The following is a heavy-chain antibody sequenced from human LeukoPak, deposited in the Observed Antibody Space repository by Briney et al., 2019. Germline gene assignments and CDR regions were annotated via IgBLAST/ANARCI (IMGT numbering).Heavy chain of an antibody. D-gene: IGHD4/OR15-4a*01. Sequence: GASVTVSCKTSGGTFSSSAITWVRQAPGRGLEWMGRIIPVLNITSYAQKFQGRVTITADTSTSTVYMELSSLRSEETAVYYCARDQGLTAPPPYGLDVWGQGTTVSVSS. J-gene: IGHJ6*02. CDR2: IIPVLNIT. V-gene: IGHV1-69*04. CDR1: GGTFSSSA. CDR3: ARDQGLTAPPPYGLDV.